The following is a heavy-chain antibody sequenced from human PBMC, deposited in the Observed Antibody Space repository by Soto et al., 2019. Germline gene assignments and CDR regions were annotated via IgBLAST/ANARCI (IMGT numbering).Heavy chain of an antibody. D-gene: IGHD6-19*01. Sequence: EVQLVESGGGLVQPGGSLRLSCAASGFTFGTNWMSWVRQAPGKGLEWVANIKHDGSDEYYVDPVKGRFTISRDNAKNSLYLQMSSLRAEDTAVYYCARPLGWRDAFDIWGQGTVVTVSS. CDR3: ARPLGWRDAFDI. CDR2: IKHDGSDE. J-gene: IGHJ3*02. CDR1: GFTFGTNW. V-gene: IGHV3-7*01.